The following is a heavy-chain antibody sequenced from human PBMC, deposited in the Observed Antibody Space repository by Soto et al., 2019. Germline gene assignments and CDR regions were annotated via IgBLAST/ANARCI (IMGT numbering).Heavy chain of an antibody. V-gene: IGHV4-30-2*01. CDR2: IYHSGST. CDR1: GGSISSGGYS. Sequence: SETLSLTXAVSGGSISSGGYSWSWIRQPPGKGLEWIGYIYHSGSTYYNPSLKSRVTISVDSSKSQFSLKLDSVTAADTAVYYCARLGGYYQAFDSWGQGTLVTVSS. CDR3: ARLGGYYQAFDS. J-gene: IGHJ4*02. D-gene: IGHD3-22*01.